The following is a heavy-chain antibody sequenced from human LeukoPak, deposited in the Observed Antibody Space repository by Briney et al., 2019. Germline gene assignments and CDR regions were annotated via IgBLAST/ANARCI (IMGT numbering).Heavy chain of an antibody. D-gene: IGHD2-15*01. Sequence: AAVKVSCKASGYTFTTNYMHWVRQPQGQGLELMGIINPSGGSTFYAQKFQGRVTMTRDTSTSTVYMELSSLRSEDTAVYCCARRYCCGGSFSFEYWGQGTLVTVSS. CDR3: ARRYCCGGSFSFEY. J-gene: IGHJ4*02. CDR1: GYTFTTNY. CDR2: INPSGGST. V-gene: IGHV1-46*01.